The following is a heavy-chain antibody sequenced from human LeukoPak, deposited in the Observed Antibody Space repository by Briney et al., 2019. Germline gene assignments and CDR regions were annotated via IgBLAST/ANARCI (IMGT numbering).Heavy chain of an antibody. Sequence: ASVRVSCKASGYTFISYGISWVRQAPGQGLEWMGWISAYNGYTNYAQKIQGRVTMTTDTSTSTAYMELTSLRSDDTAMYYCAREKSILWFGGLDEPYCYYGMDVWGQGTTVTVSS. CDR1: GYTFISYG. CDR3: AREKSILWFGGLDEPYCYYGMDV. J-gene: IGHJ6*01. CDR2: ISAYNGYT. D-gene: IGHD3-10*01. V-gene: IGHV1-18*01.